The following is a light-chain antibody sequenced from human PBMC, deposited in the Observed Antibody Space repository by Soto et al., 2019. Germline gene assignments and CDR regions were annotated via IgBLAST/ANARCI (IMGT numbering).Light chain of an antibody. CDR1: QSVTSSY. Sequence: EIVLTQSPGTLSLSPGERATLTCRASQSVTSSYLAWYQQKPGQAPRLLMYGASSRATGTPDRFSGSGSGTDVTLTISRLEPEDFAVYYCQQYGSSPLTFGPGTKVDIK. CDR2: GAS. J-gene: IGKJ3*01. CDR3: QQYGSSPLT. V-gene: IGKV3-20*01.